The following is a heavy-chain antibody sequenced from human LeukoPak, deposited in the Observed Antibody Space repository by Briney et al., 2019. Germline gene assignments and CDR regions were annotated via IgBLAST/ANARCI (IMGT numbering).Heavy chain of an antibody. CDR2: INWNGGST. Sequence: PGGSLRLSCVVSGITLSNYGMSWVRQAPGKGLEWVSGINWNGGSTGYADSVKGRFTISRDNAKNSLYLQMNSLRAEDTALYYCARERWDSSSKGQNAFDIWGQGTMVTVSS. D-gene: IGHD6-6*01. CDR3: ARERWDSSSKGQNAFDI. V-gene: IGHV3-20*04. J-gene: IGHJ3*02. CDR1: GITLSNYG.